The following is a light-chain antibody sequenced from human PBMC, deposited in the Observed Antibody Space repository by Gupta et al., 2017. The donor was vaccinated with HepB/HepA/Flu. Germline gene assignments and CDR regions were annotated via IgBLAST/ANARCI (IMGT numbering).Light chain of an antibody. CDR2: KDN. J-gene: IGLJ2*01. CDR1: KLGDQY. CDR3: QAWDSSTHVV. V-gene: IGLV3-1*01. Sequence: SSELTQPPSASVSPGQTASITCSGDKLGDQYACWYQQKPGQSPVLVIYKDNKRPSGIPERFSGSNSGTTATLTISGTQAMDEADYYCQAWDSSTHVVFGGGTKLTVL.